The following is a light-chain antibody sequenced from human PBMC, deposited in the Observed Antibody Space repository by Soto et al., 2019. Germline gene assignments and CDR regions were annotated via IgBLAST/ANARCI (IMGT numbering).Light chain of an antibody. Sequence: QSALTQPASVSGSPGQSITISCTGTSSDVGGYNYVSWYQQHPGKAPKLMIYDVSNRPSGVSNRFSGSKSGNTASMTISGLQAEDEADYYCSSYTSSYPLVFGRGTKLTVL. J-gene: IGLJ2*01. CDR2: DVS. CDR3: SSYTSSYPLV. CDR1: SSDVGGYNY. V-gene: IGLV2-14*01.